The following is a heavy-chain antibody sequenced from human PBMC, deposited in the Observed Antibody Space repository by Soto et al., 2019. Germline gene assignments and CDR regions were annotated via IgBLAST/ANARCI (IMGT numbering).Heavy chain of an antibody. CDR3: ARHPTTADDAFDI. J-gene: IGHJ3*02. D-gene: IGHD4-17*01. CDR2: IYPGDSDT. CDR1: GYSFTSYW. Sequence: GESLKISCKGSGYSFTSYWIGWVRQMPGKGLEWMGIIYPGDSDTRYSPSFQGQVTISADKSISTAYLQWSSLKASDTAMYYCARHPTTADDAFDIWGQGTMVTVSS. V-gene: IGHV5-51*01.